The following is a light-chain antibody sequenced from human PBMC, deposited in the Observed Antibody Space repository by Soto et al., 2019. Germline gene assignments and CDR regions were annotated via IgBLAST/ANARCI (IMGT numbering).Light chain of an antibody. CDR2: GAS. CDR1: QGVNSN. J-gene: IGKJ4*01. Sequence: DKVMTQSPAALSVSPGERATLSCRASQGVNSNLAWYQQKPGQAPRLLLYGASTRATGIPARFSGSASGTEFTLTISSLQSEDSAVYYCQQYNDGPLTFGGGTKVEIK. V-gene: IGKV3-15*01. CDR3: QQYNDGPLT.